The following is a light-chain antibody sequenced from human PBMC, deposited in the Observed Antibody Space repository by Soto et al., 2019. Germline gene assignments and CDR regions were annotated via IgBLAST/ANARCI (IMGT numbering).Light chain of an antibody. Sequence: DIPMTQSPSTLSASVGDRVTITCRASQSISNWLAWYQQKPGKAPKLLIYKASSLEIGVPSRFSGSGSGTKFTLTISSLQPGDFATYYCQQYNSYPWTFGQGTKVEIK. V-gene: IGKV1-5*03. CDR2: KAS. CDR3: QQYNSYPWT. J-gene: IGKJ1*01. CDR1: QSISNW.